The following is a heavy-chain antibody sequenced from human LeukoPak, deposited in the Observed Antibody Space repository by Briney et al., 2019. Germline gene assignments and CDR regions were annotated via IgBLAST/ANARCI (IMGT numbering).Heavy chain of an antibody. CDR1: GFTFSSYG. V-gene: IGHV3-30*02. CDR3: AKGGWDPDWGKTPK. D-gene: IGHD7-27*01. CDR2: IRYDGSNK. Sequence: GGSLRLSCAASGFTFSSYGMHWVRQAPGKGLEWVAFIRYDGSNKYYADSVKGRFTISRDNSKNTLYLQMNSLRAEDTAVYYCAKGGWDPDWGKTPKWGQGTLVTVSS. J-gene: IGHJ4*02.